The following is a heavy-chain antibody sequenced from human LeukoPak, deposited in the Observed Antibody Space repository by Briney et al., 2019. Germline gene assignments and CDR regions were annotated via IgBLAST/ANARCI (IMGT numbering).Heavy chain of an antibody. V-gene: IGHV3-43*02. CDR2: ISGDGGST. CDR1: GFSFDDSA. J-gene: IGHJ6*02. CDR3: AKVPVRRYGMDV. Sequence: GGSLRPSCAASGFSFDDSAMHWLRQAPGKGLEWVSLISGDGGSTFYAGSVKGRFTISRDNSENSLYLQMNSLRSEDTALYFCAKVPVRRYGMDVWGQGTTVTVSS.